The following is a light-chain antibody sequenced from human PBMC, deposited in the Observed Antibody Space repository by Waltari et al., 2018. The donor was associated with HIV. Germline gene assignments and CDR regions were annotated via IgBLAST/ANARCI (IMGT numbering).Light chain of an antibody. CDR1: VLPNQY. J-gene: IGLJ1*01. CDR2: KHS. V-gene: IGLV3-25*03. CDR3: QAADSSGSYFV. Sequence: SYELTQPPSVSVSTGQTARITCSGDVLPNQYTFRYQQKSGQAPVLVVYKHSERPAGNPERFSGSSSGTTVPLFIDGVQAEDEADYYCQAADSSGSYFVCGTGTKVTVL.